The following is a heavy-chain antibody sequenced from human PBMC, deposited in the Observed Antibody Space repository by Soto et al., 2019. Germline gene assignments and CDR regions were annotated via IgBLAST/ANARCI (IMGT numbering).Heavy chain of an antibody. Sequence: EVQLVESGGGLVQPGGSLRLSCAASGVTLSDHFLDWVRQAPGKGLEWVGRSRNRVKSFTTAYAASVRGRFTFSRDDSTNSLYLQMNSLKTDDTAVYYCARASTQDSTGYDYWGQGTLVTVSS. D-gene: IGHD4-4*01. CDR1: GVTLSDHF. V-gene: IGHV3-72*01. CDR3: ARASTQDSTGYDY. J-gene: IGHJ4*02. CDR2: SRNRVKSFTT.